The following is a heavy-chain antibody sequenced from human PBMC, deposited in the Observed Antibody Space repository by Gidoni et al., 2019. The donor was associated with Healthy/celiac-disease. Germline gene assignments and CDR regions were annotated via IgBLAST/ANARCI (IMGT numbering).Heavy chain of an antibody. V-gene: IGHV1-2*04. Sequence: QVQLVTSGAEVEKPWDSVKVSCKASCYPFHRYYLHCVRQAPGPGLEWMGWIKPNSGGINYAQKFQGWVTMTRETSISTAYMELSRLRSDDTAVYYCARVGGYDILTGYYNNWFDPWGQGTLVTVSS. J-gene: IGHJ5*02. CDR1: CYPFHRYY. CDR3: ARVGGYDILTGYYNNWFDP. D-gene: IGHD3-9*01. CDR2: IKPNSGGI.